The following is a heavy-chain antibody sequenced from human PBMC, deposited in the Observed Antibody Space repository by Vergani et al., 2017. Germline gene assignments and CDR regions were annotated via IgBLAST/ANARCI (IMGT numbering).Heavy chain of an antibody. CDR1: GFTFKNYG. D-gene: IGHD2-2*01. Sequence: QVLLVESGGGVVQPGGSLRLSCTASGFTFKNYGLHWVRQAPGKGLEWVAFIRSDGNNKYYADSVKGRITISRDNSKNTLYLQVNSLRPADTAVYYCANLLPDIVVGSPTVGPYNKTIDVWGRGTTVIVSS. CDR3: ANLLPDIVVGSPTVGPYNKTIDV. CDR2: IRSDGNNK. V-gene: IGHV3-30*02. J-gene: IGHJ6*02.